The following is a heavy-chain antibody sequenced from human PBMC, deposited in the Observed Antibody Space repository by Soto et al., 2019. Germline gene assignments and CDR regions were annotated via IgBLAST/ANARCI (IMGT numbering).Heavy chain of an antibody. J-gene: IGHJ4*02. D-gene: IGHD3-22*01. Sequence: ASVKVSCKASGYTFTSYGISWVRQAPGQGLEWMGWISAYNGNTNYAQKLQGRVTMTTDTSTSTAYMELRSLRSDDTAVYYCARGYYDSSGYYPGELWFVGSFDYWGQGTLVTVSS. CDR2: ISAYNGNT. CDR1: GYTFTSYG. V-gene: IGHV1-18*01. CDR3: ARGYYDSSGYYPGELWFVGSFDY.